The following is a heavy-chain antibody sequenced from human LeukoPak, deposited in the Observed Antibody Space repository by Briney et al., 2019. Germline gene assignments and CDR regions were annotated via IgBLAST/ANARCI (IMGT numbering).Heavy chain of an antibody. J-gene: IGHJ3*02. CDR1: GCSITGYH. V-gene: IGHV4-4*08. Sequence: PSETLSLTCTVSGCSITGYHWSWIRQPPGKGLEWIGYIYSSGSTEYKPSLKSQATISADTSKNQFSLKLTSVTAADTAIYYCARRNDFDIWGQGTMVTVSS. CDR2: IYSSGST. CDR3: ARRNDFDI.